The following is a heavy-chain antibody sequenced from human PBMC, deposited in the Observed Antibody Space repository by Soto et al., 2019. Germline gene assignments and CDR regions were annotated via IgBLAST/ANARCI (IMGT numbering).Heavy chain of an antibody. Sequence: QFQLVQSGAEVKKPGASVKVSCKASGYTFTSDGISWVRQAPGQVLEWLGWISAYNGNTKYAQNLQGRVTMTTDTSTSTAYMELRSLISDDTAVYYCARYSPPVDYWGQGTLVTVSS. CDR2: ISAYNGNT. V-gene: IGHV1-18*01. CDR1: GYTFTSDG. D-gene: IGHD2-21*01. CDR3: ARYSPPVDY. J-gene: IGHJ4*02.